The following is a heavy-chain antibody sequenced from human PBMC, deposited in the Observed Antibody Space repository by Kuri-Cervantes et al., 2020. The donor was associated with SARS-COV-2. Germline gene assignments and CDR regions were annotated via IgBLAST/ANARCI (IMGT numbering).Heavy chain of an antibody. CDR3: ARPLGGIAVLAFDI. V-gene: IGHV3-23*01. D-gene: IGHD6-19*01. Sequence: GGSLRLSCAASGFTFDDYAMHWVRQAPGKGLEWVSLISGSGGSTYYADSVKGRFTISRDNSKNTLYLQMNSLRAEDTAVYYCARPLGGIAVLAFDIWGQGTMVTVSS. J-gene: IGHJ3*02. CDR2: ISGSGGST. CDR1: GFTFDDYA.